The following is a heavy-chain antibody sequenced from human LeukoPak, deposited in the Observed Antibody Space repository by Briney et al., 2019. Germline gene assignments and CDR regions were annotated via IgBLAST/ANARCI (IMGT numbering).Heavy chain of an antibody. D-gene: IGHD3-3*01. CDR1: GDSISSDGHF. CDR3: ARGVGLRFLERSQVVLVRAQLWFDY. V-gene: IGHV4-39*07. J-gene: IGHJ4*02. CDR2: INHSGST. Sequence: SETLSLTCTVSGDSISSDGHFWGWIRQPPGKGLEWLGEINHSGSTNYNPSLKSRVTISVDTSKNQFSLKLSSVTAADTAVYYCARGVGLRFLERSQVVLVRAQLWFDYWGQGTLVTVSS.